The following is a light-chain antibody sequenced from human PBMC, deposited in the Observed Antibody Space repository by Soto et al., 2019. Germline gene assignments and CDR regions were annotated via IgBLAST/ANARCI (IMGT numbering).Light chain of an antibody. CDR3: QQYTDWALP. V-gene: IGKV3-20*01. Sequence: EVGMTQSPATLSVSPGERATLSCRASQSVTSNYLAWYQQKPGQAPRLLIYGISSRATGVPDRFSGSGSGTDFTLTISRLEPEDFAVYYCQQYTDWALPFGHGTKVDIX. CDR2: GIS. J-gene: IGKJ1*01. CDR1: QSVTSNY.